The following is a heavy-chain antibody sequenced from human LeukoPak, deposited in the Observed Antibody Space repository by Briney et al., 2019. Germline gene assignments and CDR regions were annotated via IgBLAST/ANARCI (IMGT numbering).Heavy chain of an antibody. J-gene: IGHJ4*02. CDR1: GFTFSSYW. D-gene: IGHD6-13*01. CDR3: GRGGKVEQLVLTR. CDR2: ISSDGSST. Sequence: GGSLRLSCAASGFTFSSYWMHWVRQAPGKGLVWVSRISSDGSSTTYADSVKGRFTISRDNVKNTLYLQMNSLRAEDTAVYYCGRGGKVEQLVLTRWGQGSLVTVSS. V-gene: IGHV3-74*01.